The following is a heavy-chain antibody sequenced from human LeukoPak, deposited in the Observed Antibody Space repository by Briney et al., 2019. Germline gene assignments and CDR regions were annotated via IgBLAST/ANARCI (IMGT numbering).Heavy chain of an antibody. CDR3: ARGSTMGYSSSWYK. CDR1: GGSFSGYY. D-gene: IGHD6-13*01. CDR2: INHSGST. J-gene: IGHJ4*02. Sequence: SETLSLTCAVYGGSFSGYYWSWIRQPPGKGLEWIGEINHSGSTNYNPSLKSRVTISVDTSKNQFSLKLISVTAADTAVYYCARGSTMGYSSSWYKWGQGALVTVSS. V-gene: IGHV4-34*01.